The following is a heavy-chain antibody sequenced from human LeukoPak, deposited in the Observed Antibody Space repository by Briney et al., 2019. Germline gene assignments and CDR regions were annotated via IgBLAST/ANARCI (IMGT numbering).Heavy chain of an antibody. V-gene: IGHV3-7*03. CDR1: GFMFSSNW. CDR2: IKEDGTET. J-gene: IGHJ4*02. D-gene: IGHD2-21*01. CDR3: ARELSQIVWGGLDY. Sequence: GGSLRLSCAASGFMFSSNWMSWVRLAPGKGLEWVANIKEDGTETYYVDSVKGRFTISRDNAKNSLYLQMNSLRVGDTAVYYCARELSQIVWGGLDYGGQGTLVSVSS.